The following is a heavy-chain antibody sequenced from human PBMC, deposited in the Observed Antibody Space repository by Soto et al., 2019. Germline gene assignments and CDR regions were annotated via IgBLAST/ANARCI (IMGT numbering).Heavy chain of an antibody. V-gene: IGHV1-18*01. CDR3: ARSSGTYPPSRYYYGLDV. Sequence: APVKGSFKASGYTFTRYGFSWGRQAPGQGVEWIGWISAHNGDTIYAQKFQDRITMTTDTSTNTAYLELRSLKSGDTAVFYCARSSGTYPPSRYYYGLDVWGQGTTVTVSS. D-gene: IGHD1-26*01. CDR1: GYTFTRYG. CDR2: ISAHNGDT. J-gene: IGHJ6*02.